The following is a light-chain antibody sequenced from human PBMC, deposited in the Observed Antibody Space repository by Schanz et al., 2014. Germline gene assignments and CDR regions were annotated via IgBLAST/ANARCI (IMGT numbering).Light chain of an antibody. CDR1: SSDVGGYNF. Sequence: QSALTQPPSASGSPGQSVTISCTGTSSDVGGYNFVSWYQQHPGKVPKLMIYEVSKRPSGVPDRFSGSKSGNTASLTISGLQAEDEADYYCCSYAGSYTHVVFGGGTKLTVL. V-gene: IGLV2-8*01. J-gene: IGLJ2*01. CDR2: EVS. CDR3: CSYAGSYTHVV.